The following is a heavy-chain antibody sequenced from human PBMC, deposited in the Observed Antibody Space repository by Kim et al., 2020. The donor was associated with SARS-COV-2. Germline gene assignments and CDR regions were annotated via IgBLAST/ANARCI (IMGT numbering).Heavy chain of an antibody. Sequence: HPALKGRVNISVDTPKNQFSLKLSSVTAADTAVYYCARNIAGGLMDFDYWGQGTLVTVSS. J-gene: IGHJ4*02. V-gene: IGHV4-34*01. D-gene: IGHD1-26*01. CDR3: ARNIAGGLMDFDY.